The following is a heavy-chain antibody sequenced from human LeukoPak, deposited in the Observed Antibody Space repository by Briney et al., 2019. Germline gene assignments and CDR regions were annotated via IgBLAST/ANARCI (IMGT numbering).Heavy chain of an antibody. V-gene: IGHV4-39*07. CDR1: GGSISSRSYY. D-gene: IGHD6-19*01. CDR3: ASSDSGWYPKFDY. CDR2: IYNSEST. Sequence: SSETLSLTCTVSGGSISSRSYYWGWVRQPPGKGLEWIGSIYNSESTYYNPSLKSRVTISVDTSKNQLSLKVSSVTAADTAVYYCASSDSGWYPKFDYWGQGTLVTVSS. J-gene: IGHJ4*02.